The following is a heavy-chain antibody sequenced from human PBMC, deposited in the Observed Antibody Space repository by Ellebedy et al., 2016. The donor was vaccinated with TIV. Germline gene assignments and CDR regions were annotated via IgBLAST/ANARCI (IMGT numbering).Heavy chain of an antibody. D-gene: IGHD2/OR15-2a*01. V-gene: IGHV3-23*01. CDR2: ISGSGGST. CDR3: ARGTLYNSSPYEY. J-gene: IGHJ4*02. CDR1: GFTFRSYA. Sequence: GGSLRLXXAASGFTFRSYAMSWVRQAPGKGLEWVSYISGSGGSTYYTDSVKGRFTISRDSSRNTLYLQMYSLRAEDTAVYYCARGTLYNSSPYEYWGQGTLVTVSS.